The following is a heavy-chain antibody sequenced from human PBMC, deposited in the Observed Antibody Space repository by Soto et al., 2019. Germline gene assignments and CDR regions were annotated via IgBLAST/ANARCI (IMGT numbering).Heavy chain of an antibody. CDR3: AREPSLIVATIQYYYYYYGMDV. CDR1: GYTFTSYY. Sequence: GASVKVSCKASGYTFTSYYMHWVRQAPGQGLEWMGIINPSGGSTSYAQKFQGRVTMTRDTSTSTVYMELSSLRSEDTAVYYCAREPSLIVATIQYYYYYYGMDVWGQGTTVTVSS. CDR2: INPSGGST. J-gene: IGHJ6*02. V-gene: IGHV1-46*01. D-gene: IGHD5-12*01.